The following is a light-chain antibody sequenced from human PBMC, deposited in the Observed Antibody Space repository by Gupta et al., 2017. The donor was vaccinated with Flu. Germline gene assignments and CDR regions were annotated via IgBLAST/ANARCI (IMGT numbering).Light chain of an antibody. CDR1: QSISIW. CDR3: QQYGYDPWT. CDR2: KAS. V-gene: IGKV1-5*03. Sequence: DVQMTQSPSTLSASVGDRVTITCRASQSISIWLAWFQKKPGKAPKPLIYKASRLETGVPLRFSGSGSGTEFSLIISSLQPDDFATYYCQQYGYDPWTFGQGTTVEIK. J-gene: IGKJ1*01.